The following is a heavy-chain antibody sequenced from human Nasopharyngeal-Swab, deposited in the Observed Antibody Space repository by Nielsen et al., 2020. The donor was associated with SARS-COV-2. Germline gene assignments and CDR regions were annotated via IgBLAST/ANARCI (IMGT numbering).Heavy chain of an antibody. D-gene: IGHD3-10*01. CDR2: IYYSGST. Sequence: SETLSLTCTVSGGSINSYYWSWIRQPPGKGLEWIGYIYYSGSTNYNPSLKSRVTISVDTSKNQFSLKLSSVTAADTAVYYCARQLLWFGGEMAGDAFDIWGQGTMVTVSS. J-gene: IGHJ3*02. V-gene: IGHV4-59*13. CDR1: GGSINSYY. CDR3: ARQLLWFGGEMAGDAFDI.